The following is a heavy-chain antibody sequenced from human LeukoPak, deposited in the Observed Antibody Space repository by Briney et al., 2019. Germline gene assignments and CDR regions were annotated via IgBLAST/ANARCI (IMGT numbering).Heavy chain of an antibody. CDR2: INPRTGGT. Sequence: ASVKVSCKASGYENSFTGHYIHWLRQAPGQGLEWIGWINPRTGGTNIGRKFKDRVTMTTDTALTTAYMDVGRLRSDDSAVYFCARVGGSTGFYRGYYLEFWGQGTLVSVSS. CDR1: GYENSFTGHY. J-gene: IGHJ4*02. D-gene: IGHD3-9*01. CDR3: ARVGGSTGFYRGYYLEF. V-gene: IGHV1-2*07.